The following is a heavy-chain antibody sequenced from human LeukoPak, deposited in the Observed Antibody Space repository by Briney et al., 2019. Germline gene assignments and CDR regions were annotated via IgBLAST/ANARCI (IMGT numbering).Heavy chain of an antibody. Sequence: GGSLRLSCAASGFTFSSYSMNWVRQAPGKGLEWVSSISSSSDYIYYANSVKGRFTISRDNAKDSLYLQMNSLRAEDTAVYYCARVDCSSTSCYFYYYGMDVWGQGTTATVSS. CDR2: ISSSSDYI. CDR3: ARVDCSSTSCYFYYYGMDV. D-gene: IGHD2-2*01. V-gene: IGHV3-21*01. CDR1: GFTFSSYS. J-gene: IGHJ6*02.